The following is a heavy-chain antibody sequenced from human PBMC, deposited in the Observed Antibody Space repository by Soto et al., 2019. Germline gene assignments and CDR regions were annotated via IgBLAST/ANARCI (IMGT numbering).Heavy chain of an antibody. V-gene: IGHV3-23*01. D-gene: IGHD3-3*01. CDR2: ISGSDGKT. CDR3: ARWSYLDY. Sequence: PGGSLRLSCAASGFSFGSYALSWVRQAPGKGLEWVSTISGSDGKTFYADSVKGRFSISRDNSQSTLYLQMNSLRADDTAMYYCARWSYLDYWGQGTRLTASS. CDR1: GFSFGSYA. J-gene: IGHJ4*02.